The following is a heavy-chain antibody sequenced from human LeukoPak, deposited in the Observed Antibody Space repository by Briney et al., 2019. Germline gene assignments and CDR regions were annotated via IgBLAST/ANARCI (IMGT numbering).Heavy chain of an antibody. CDR1: GGSFSGYY. J-gene: IGHJ4*02. D-gene: IGHD6-13*01. V-gene: IGHV4-34*01. Sequence: SETLSLTCAVYGGSFSGYYWSWIRQPPGNGLEWIGEINHSGSTNYNPSLKSRVTISVDTSKNQFSLKLSSVTAADTAVYYCARDEAAAGRFDYWGQGTLVAVSS. CDR2: INHSGST. CDR3: ARDEAAAGRFDY.